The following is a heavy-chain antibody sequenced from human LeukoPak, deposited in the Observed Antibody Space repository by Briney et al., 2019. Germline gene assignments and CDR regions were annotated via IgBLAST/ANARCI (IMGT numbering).Heavy chain of an antibody. CDR3: AKDQVPMDV. Sequence: GGSLRLSCAASGFTFSSYAMHWVRQAPGKGLEWVAVISYDGSNKYYADSVKGRFTISRDNSKNTLFLQMNSLRSDDTAVYYCAKDQVPMDVWGKGTTVTVSS. CDR2: ISYDGSNK. V-gene: IGHV3-30-3*01. CDR1: GFTFSSYA. J-gene: IGHJ6*03.